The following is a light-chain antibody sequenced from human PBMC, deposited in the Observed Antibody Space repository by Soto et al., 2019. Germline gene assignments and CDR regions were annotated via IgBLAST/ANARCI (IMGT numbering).Light chain of an antibody. CDR3: AAWDGSLQSWV. Sequence: QSVLTQPPSASGAPGQRATISCSGSNSNIGSHLVNWYQQVPGTAPKLLIYTNNQRPSGVPDRFSDSKSGTSASLAISGLQSEDEADYYCAAWDGSLQSWVFGGGTKLTVL. CDR2: TNN. CDR1: NSNIGSHL. V-gene: IGLV1-44*01. J-gene: IGLJ3*02.